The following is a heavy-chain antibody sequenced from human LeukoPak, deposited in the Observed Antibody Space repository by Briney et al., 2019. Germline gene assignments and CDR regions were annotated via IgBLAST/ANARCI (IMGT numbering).Heavy chain of an antibody. J-gene: IGHJ3*02. CDR2: IYTSGST. CDR3: ARDLPRNRITMVRDDAFDI. CDR1: GGSISSYY. Sequence: SETLSLTCTVSGGSISSYYWSWIRQPAGKGLEWIGRIYTSGSTNYNPSLKSRVTMSVDTSKNQFSLKLSSVTAADTAVYYCARDLPRNRITMVRDDAFDIRGQGTMVTVSS. D-gene: IGHD3-10*01. V-gene: IGHV4-4*07.